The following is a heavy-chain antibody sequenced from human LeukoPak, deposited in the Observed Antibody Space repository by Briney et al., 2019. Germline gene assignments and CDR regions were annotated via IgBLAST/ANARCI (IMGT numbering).Heavy chain of an antibody. Sequence: SETLSLTCAVYGGSFSTYYWNWIRQSPGKGLEWLGEINHTGTTNYNPSLKSRVTISVDTSKNQFSLKLSSVTAADTAVYYCAREEYSSSSGDYWGQGTLVTVSS. CDR1: GGSFSTYY. D-gene: IGHD6-6*01. CDR3: AREEYSSSSGDY. J-gene: IGHJ4*02. CDR2: INHTGTT. V-gene: IGHV4-34*01.